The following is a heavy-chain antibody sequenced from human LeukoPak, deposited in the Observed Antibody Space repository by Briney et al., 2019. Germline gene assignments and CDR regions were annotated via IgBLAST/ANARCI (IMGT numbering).Heavy chain of an antibody. CDR1: GFTFSSFA. D-gene: IGHD3-22*01. CDR3: AREGTYYDSSGYYVS. Sequence: PGGSLRLSCAASGFTFSSFAMTWVRQAPGIGLEWVSVISGSGGTTYYADSVKGRFTLSRDNSNRTLFLEMSSLRVEDTAVYYCAREGTYYDSSGYYVSWGQGTLVTVSS. J-gene: IGHJ5*02. V-gene: IGHV3-23*01. CDR2: ISGSGGTT.